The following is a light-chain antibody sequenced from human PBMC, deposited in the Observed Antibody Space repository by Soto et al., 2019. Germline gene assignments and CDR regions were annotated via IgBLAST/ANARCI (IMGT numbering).Light chain of an antibody. Sequence: QLVLTQSPSASASLGASVKLTCTLSSGHSSYAIAWHQQQPEKGPRYLMKLNSDGSQSKGDGIPDRFSGSSSGAERYLTISSLPSEDEADYYCQTWGTGIRVFGGGTKVTVL. CDR3: QTWGTGIRV. J-gene: IGLJ2*01. V-gene: IGLV4-69*01. CDR1: SGHSSYA. CDR2: LNSDGSQ.